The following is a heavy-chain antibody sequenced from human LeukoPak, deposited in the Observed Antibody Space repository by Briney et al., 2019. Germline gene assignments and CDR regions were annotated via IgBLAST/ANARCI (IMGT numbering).Heavy chain of an antibody. D-gene: IGHD2/OR15-2a*01. J-gene: IGHJ4*02. Sequence: GGSLRLSCAASGFTFSTYSMNWVRQAPGKGLEWFASISSSSRYIYYADSVKGRFTISRDNAKNSLYLQMNSLRAEDTAVYYRARVESGSEYDLYIGYWGQGTLVAVSS. CDR3: ARVESGSEYDLYIGY. CDR2: ISSSSRYI. CDR1: GFTFSTYS. V-gene: IGHV3-21*01.